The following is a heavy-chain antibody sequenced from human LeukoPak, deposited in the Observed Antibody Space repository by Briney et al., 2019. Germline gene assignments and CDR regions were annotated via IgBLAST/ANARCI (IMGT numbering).Heavy chain of an antibody. CDR2: IGASV. V-gene: IGHV3-21*01. CDR1: GFSFSAYT. CDR3: ARDKPGIAAPDV. Sequence: PGGSLRLSCTTSGFSFSAYTTNWIRQAPGKGLEWVSSIGASVYYGDSVRGRFTISRDDTKNSIYLQMDSLRVDDTAVYFCARDKPGIAAPDVWGKGTTVTVSP. J-gene: IGHJ6*04. D-gene: IGHD6-13*01.